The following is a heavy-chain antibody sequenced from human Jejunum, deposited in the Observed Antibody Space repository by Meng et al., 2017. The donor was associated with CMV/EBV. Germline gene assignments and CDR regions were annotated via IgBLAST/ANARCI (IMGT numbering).Heavy chain of an antibody. CDR2: LIPVLNKA. J-gene: IGHJ4*02. D-gene: IGHD2/OR15-2a*01. CDR3: ARGRGNQPLFDF. V-gene: IGHV1-69*01. Sequence: WVRQAPGQGLEWMGGLIPVLNKAKSAPRFQDRVTFTADETTTTAYMELSSLTFEDTAVYFCARGRGNQPLFDFWGQGTLVTVSS.